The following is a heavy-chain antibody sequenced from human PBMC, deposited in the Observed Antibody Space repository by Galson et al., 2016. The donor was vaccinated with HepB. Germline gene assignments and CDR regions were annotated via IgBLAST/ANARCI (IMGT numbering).Heavy chain of an antibody. Sequence: SVKVSCKASGYSFISHGISWVRQAPGQGLEWMGWISGYNGNTNYAQKFQDRVTLTRNTFTTTVYLELRSLRLDDTAVYYCAAHSGTNSWGRKALDYWGQGTLITVSS. CDR2: ISGYNGNT. D-gene: IGHD1-26*01. CDR3: AAHSGTNSWGRKALDY. J-gene: IGHJ4*02. CDR1: GYSFISHG. V-gene: IGHV1-18*01.